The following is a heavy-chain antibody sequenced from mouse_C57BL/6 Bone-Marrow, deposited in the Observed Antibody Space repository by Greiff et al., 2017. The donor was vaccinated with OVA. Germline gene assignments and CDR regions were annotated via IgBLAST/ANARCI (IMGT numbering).Heavy chain of an antibody. CDR2: IYPGDGDT. D-gene: IGHD3-2*02. V-gene: IGHV1-82*01. CDR1: GYAFSSSW. J-gene: IGHJ2*01. CDR3: ARKTAQAVDY. Sequence: VQLVESGPELVKPGASVKISCKASGYAFSSSWMNWVKQRPGKGLEWIGRIYPGDGDTNYNGKFKGKATLTADKSSSTAYMQLSSLTSEDSAVYFCARKTAQAVDYWGQGTTLTVSS.